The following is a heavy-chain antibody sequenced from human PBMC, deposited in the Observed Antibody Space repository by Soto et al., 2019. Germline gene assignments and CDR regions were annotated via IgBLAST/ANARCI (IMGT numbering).Heavy chain of an antibody. Sequence: GGSMRLSCAASGFTFSTYGMRWVRQAPGKGLEWVAAMSYDGTKEYYVDSVKGRFTISRDNSRNTLFLQLNSLRAEDTAVYYCAKEYGNTWIDNWGQGTLVTVSS. CDR3: AKEYGNTWIDN. CDR2: MSYDGTKE. J-gene: IGHJ4*02. CDR1: GFTFSTYG. D-gene: IGHD1-1*01. V-gene: IGHV3-30*18.